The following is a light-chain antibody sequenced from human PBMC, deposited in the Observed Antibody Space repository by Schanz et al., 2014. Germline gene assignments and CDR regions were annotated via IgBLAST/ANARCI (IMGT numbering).Light chain of an antibody. CDR3: QHYNNWPPYT. CDR1: QSVGSN. CDR2: GAS. J-gene: IGKJ2*01. V-gene: IGKV3-15*01. Sequence: EIVLTQSPATLSLSPGERATLSCRASQSVGSNLAWYQQKPGQAPRLLIYGASTRATGIPARFSGSGSGTEFTLTISSLQSEDFAVYYCQHYNNWPPYTFGQGTKLEIK.